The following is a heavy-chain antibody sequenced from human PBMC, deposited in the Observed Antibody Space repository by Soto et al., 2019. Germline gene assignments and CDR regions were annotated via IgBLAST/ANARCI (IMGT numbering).Heavy chain of an antibody. CDR1: GYTFTSYG. D-gene: IGHD3-10*01. V-gene: IGHV1-18*04. Sequence: RASVKVSCKASGYTFTSYGISWVRQAPGQGLEWMGWISAYNGNTNYAQKLQGRVTMTTDTSTSTAYMELRSLRSDDTAVYYCARVLMVRGVIITSANQFDYWGQGTLVTVPQ. J-gene: IGHJ4*02. CDR3: ARVLMVRGVIITSANQFDY. CDR2: ISAYNGNT.